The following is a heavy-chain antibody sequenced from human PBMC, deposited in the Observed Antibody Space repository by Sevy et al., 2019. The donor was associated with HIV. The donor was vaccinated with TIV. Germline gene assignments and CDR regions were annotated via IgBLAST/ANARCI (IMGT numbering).Heavy chain of an antibody. V-gene: IGHV3-7*01. CDR2: IKQDGSEK. J-gene: IGHJ4*02. D-gene: IGHD2-21*02. CDR1: AFTFSNYW. Sequence: GGSLRLSCAASAFTFSNYWMSWVRQAPGKGLEWVAKIKQDGSEKYYVDSVKGRFTISRDNAKNSLYLHMHSLRAEETAVYYCARAYYKFCGGDCYLDYWGQGTLVTVSS. CDR3: ARAYYKFCGGDCYLDY.